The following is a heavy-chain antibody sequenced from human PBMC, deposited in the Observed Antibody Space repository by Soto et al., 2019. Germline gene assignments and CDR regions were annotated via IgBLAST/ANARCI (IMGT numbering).Heavy chain of an antibody. V-gene: IGHV4-59*02. D-gene: IGHD3-10*01. Sequence: QVQLHQSRPVLVKPSETLSPTPSVSGASDTSYYWSWIRQPPAQGLEWFGYISYGGTTNFNSSLKVRVTASVGMSKNQFPLTLTSVTAADTAIYYCAMYYGHGQDYWGQGTLVTVSS. CDR3: AMYYGHGQDY. CDR1: GASDTSYY. CDR2: ISYGGTT. J-gene: IGHJ4*02.